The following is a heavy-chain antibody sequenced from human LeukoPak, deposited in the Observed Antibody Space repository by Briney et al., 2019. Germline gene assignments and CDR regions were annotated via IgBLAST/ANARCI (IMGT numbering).Heavy chain of an antibody. Sequence: GGSLRLSCAASGFTFSGYAMSWVRQAPGKGLQWVSAISGRGGNTDYAESVKGRFTISRDNSEDTLYLQLNSLRVEDTAVYYCVKNNLIGYKFGYDDYWGQGTPVTVSS. J-gene: IGHJ4*02. CDR2: ISGRGGNT. CDR3: VKNNLIGYKFGYDDY. V-gene: IGHV3-23*01. D-gene: IGHD5-18*01. CDR1: GFTFSGYA.